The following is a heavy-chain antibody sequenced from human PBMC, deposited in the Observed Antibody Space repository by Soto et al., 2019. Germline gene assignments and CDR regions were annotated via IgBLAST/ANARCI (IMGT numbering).Heavy chain of an antibody. V-gene: IGHV1-69*12. CDR1: GVTFSSYA. D-gene: IGHD3-10*01. CDR2: IIPIFGTV. CDR3: ARDYGANADFAS. Sequence: QVQLVQSGAEVKKPGSSVKVSCKASGVTFSSYAISWVRQAPGQGLEWMGGIIPIFGTVNYAQKFRGRVTIAADESTSTTYMELSSLRSEDTAVYYCARDYGANADFASWGQGPLVTVSS. J-gene: IGHJ4*02.